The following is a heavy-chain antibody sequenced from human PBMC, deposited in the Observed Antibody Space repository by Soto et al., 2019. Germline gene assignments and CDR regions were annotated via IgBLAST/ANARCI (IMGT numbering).Heavy chain of an antibody. D-gene: IGHD3-3*01. V-gene: IGHV3-30-3*01. CDR1: GFIFSDYA. CDR3: AAAFLAAEIDY. J-gene: IGHJ4*02. Sequence: GGSLRLSCTASGFIFSDYAMHWVRQAPGKGLEWVTLVSNGGTNKYYADSVKGRISISRDYSKNTLYLQMYSLRPEDTAVYYCAAAFLAAEIDYWGQGTLVTVSS. CDR2: VSNGGTNK.